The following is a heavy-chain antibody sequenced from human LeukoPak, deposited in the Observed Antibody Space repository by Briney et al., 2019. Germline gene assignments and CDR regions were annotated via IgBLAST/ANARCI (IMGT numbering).Heavy chain of an antibody. CDR1: GYTFTNYY. J-gene: IGHJ5*02. Sequence: GASVKVSCKASGYTFTNYYMHWVRQAPGQGLEWMGIINPSDGSTTYAQKFQGRVTMTRDMSTRTVYMELSSLRSEDTAVYYCARGGSFGGLAFDPWGQGTLVTVSS. CDR3: ARGGSFGGLAFDP. D-gene: IGHD1-26*01. CDR2: INPSDGST. V-gene: IGHV1-46*01.